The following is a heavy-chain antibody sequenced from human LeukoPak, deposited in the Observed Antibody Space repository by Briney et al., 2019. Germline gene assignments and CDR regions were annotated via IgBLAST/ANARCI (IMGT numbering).Heavy chain of an antibody. CDR1: GYSLRGDDY. CDR3: ARNRSVSTTSGFVH. V-gene: IGHV4-38-2*01. Sequence: PSDTLSLTCALSGYSLRGDDYWGWIRHCPGKGLEWIGSIYYSGSTHYNPSLKSRVTISVDTSKNHFSLMLNSVTAADTGVYYCARNRSVSTTSGFVHWGQGSLVTVSS. D-gene: IGHD4-17*01. J-gene: IGHJ4*02. CDR2: IYYSGST.